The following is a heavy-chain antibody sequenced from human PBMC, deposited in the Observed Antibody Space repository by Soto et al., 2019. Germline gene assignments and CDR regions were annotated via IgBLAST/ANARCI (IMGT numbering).Heavy chain of an antibody. CDR3: AKDLAPDWSYNWFDP. J-gene: IGHJ5*02. Sequence: PGGSLRLSCAASGFTFSSYGMHWVRQAPGKGLEWVAVISYDGSNKYYADSVKGRFTISRDNSKNTLYLQMNSLRAEDTAVYYCAKDLAPDWSYNWFDPWGQGTLVTVSS. CDR1: GFTFSSYG. V-gene: IGHV3-30*18. D-gene: IGHD3-9*01. CDR2: ISYDGSNK.